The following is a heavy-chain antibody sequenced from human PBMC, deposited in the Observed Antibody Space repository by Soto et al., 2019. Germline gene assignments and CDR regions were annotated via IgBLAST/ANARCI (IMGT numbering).Heavy chain of an antibody. CDR3: TRGASGDKVDY. J-gene: IGHJ4*02. Sequence: QVQLQESGPGLVKPSQTLSLTCTVSGGSISNVYYSWSWLRQPPDKGREWIGHIYNGVRTYNNPSLNGRVTISVDTSKNQFSLKLSSLSAADTAVYYCTRGASGDKVDYWGQGTLVTVSS. CDR2: IYNGVRT. V-gene: IGHV4-30-4*01. CDR1: GGSISNVYYS. D-gene: IGHD7-27*01.